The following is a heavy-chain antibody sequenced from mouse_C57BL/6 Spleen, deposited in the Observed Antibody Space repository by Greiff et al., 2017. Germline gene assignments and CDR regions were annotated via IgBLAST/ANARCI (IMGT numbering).Heavy chain of an antibody. J-gene: IGHJ2*01. CDR1: GYTFTDYE. CDR2: IDPETGGT. CDR3: TMCGNYVYFDY. Sequence: VKLMESGAELVRPGASVTLSCKASGYTFTDYEMHWVTQTPVHGLEWIGAIDPETGGTAYNQKFKGKAILTADKSSSTAYMELRSLTSEDSAVYYCTMCGNYVYFDYWGQGTTLTVSS. D-gene: IGHD2-1*01. V-gene: IGHV1-15*01.